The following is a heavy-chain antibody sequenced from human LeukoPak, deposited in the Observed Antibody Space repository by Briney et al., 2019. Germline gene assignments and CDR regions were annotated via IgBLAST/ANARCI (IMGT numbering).Heavy chain of an antibody. CDR2: ISAYSGNT. CDR1: GYTFTSYG. V-gene: IGHV1-18*01. J-gene: IGHJ5*02. Sequence: ASVKVSCKASGYTFTSYGISWVRQAPGQGLEWMGWISAYSGNTNYAQKLQGRVTMTTDTSTSTAYMELRSLRSDDTAVYYCARVYSSSPGYNWFDPWGQGTLVTVSS. CDR3: ARVYSSSPGYNWFDP. D-gene: IGHD6-13*01.